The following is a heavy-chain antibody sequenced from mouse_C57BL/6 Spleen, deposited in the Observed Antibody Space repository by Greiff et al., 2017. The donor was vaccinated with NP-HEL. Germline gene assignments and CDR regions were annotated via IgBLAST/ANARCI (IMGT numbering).Heavy chain of an antibody. CDR2: ISDGGSYT. CDR3: ARDRDYGNYGAMDY. J-gene: IGHJ4*01. V-gene: IGHV5-4*01. D-gene: IGHD2-1*01. Sequence: EVQGVESGGGLVKPGGSLKLSCAASGFTFSSYAMSWVRQTPEKRLEWVATISDGGSYTYYPDNVKGRFTISRDNAKNNLYLQMSHLKSEDTAMYYCARDRDYGNYGAMDYWGQGTSVTVSS. CDR1: GFTFSSYA.